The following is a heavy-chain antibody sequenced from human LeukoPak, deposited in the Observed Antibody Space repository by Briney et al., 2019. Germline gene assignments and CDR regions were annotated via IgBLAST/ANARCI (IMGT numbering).Heavy chain of an antibody. D-gene: IGHD1-1*01. CDR2: ISPSGGST. V-gene: IGHV1-46*01. CDR1: GYTFTNYY. J-gene: IGHJ4*02. CDR3: ARELTTGMYFFDY. Sequence: GASVTVSFTASGYTFTNYYMHWVRQAPGQGLEWMGIISPSGGSTSYAQKFQGRVTMTRDTSTGTVYMELSSLRSEDTAVYYCARELTTGMYFFDYWGQGTLVTVSS.